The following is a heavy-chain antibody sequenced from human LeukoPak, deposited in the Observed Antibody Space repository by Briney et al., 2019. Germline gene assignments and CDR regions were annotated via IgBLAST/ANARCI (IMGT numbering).Heavy chain of an antibody. Sequence: ASVKVSCKASGYTFTGYYIHWVRQAPGQGLEWMGWISAYNGNTNYAQKLQGRVTMTTDTSTSTAYMELRSLRSDDTAVYYCARDRDILTDNNWFDPWGQGTLVTVSS. CDR2: ISAYNGNT. CDR3: ARDRDILTDNNWFDP. D-gene: IGHD3-9*01. J-gene: IGHJ5*02. V-gene: IGHV1-18*04. CDR1: GYTFTGYY.